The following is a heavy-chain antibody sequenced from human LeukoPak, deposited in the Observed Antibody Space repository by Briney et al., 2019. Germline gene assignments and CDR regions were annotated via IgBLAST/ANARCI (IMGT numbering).Heavy chain of an antibody. V-gene: IGHV4-30-2*01. CDR2: IYHSGST. CDR3: ARAPCLSGGSCYDYYFDY. CDR1: GGSISSGGYY. D-gene: IGHD2-15*01. Sequence: SQTLSLTCTVSGGSISSGGYYWSWIRQPPGKGLEWIGYIYHSGSTYYNPSLKSRVTISVDRSKNQFSLKLSSVTAADTAVYYCARAPCLSGGSCYDYYFDYWGQGTLVTVSS. J-gene: IGHJ4*02.